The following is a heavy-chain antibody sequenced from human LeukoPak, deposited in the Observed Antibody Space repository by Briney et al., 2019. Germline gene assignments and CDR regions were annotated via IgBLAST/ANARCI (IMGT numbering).Heavy chain of an antibody. CDR2: IIPIFGTA. J-gene: IGHJ5*02. CDR3: ARTYSSGWYAYNWFDP. CDR1: GGTFSSYA. D-gene: IGHD6-19*01. V-gene: IGHV1-69*13. Sequence: SVEVSCKASGGTFSSYAISWVRQAPGQGLEWMGGIIPIFGTANYAQKFQGRVTITADESTSTAYMELSSLRSEDTAVYYCARTYSSGWYAYNWFDPWGQGTLVTVSS.